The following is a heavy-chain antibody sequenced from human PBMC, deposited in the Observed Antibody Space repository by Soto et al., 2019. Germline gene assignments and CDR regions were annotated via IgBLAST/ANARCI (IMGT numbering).Heavy chain of an antibody. V-gene: IGHV4-4*02. J-gene: IGHJ4*02. CDR2: IYHSGST. CDR1: GGSISSSNW. D-gene: IGHD2-15*01. CDR3: ARGGYCSGGSCYFIDY. Sequence: SETLSLTCAVSGGSISSSNWWSWVRQPPGKGLEWIGEIYHSGSTNYNPSLKSRVTISVDKSKNQFSLKLSPVTAADTAVYYCARGGYCSGGSCYFIDYWGQGTLVTVS.